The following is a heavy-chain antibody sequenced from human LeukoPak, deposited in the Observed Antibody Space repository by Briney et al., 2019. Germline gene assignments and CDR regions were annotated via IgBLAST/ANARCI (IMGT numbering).Heavy chain of an antibody. J-gene: IGHJ4*02. CDR1: GFTVSSNY. V-gene: IGHV3-53*01. D-gene: IGHD3-22*01. CDR3: ARGPSTYYDSSGRPFDY. Sequence: GGSLRLSCAASGFTVSSNYMSWVRQAPGKGLEWVSVIYSGGSTYYADSVKGRFTISRGNSKNTLYLQMNSLRAEDTAVYYCARGPSTYYDSSGRPFDYWGQGTLVTVSS. CDR2: IYSGGST.